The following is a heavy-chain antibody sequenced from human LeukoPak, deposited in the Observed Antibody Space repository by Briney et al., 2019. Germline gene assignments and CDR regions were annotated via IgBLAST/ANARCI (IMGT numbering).Heavy chain of an antibody. J-gene: IGHJ4*02. D-gene: IGHD3-22*01. CDR3: ATSFDSSVYYFDY. CDR1: GYSFTSDW. CDR2: IYTVNSRT. V-gene: IGHV5-51*01. Sequence: GESLKISCQGSGYSFTSDWIGWVRQMPGEGLEWMGMIYTVNSRTAYSPSFQGQVTISADKSISTAYLHWSSLKASDTAIFYCATSFDSSVYYFDYWGRGALVTVSS.